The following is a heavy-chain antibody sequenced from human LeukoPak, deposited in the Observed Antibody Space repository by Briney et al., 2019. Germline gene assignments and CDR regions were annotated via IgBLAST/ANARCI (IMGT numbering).Heavy chain of an antibody. CDR1: GGSISSGGYY. V-gene: IGHV4-31*03. J-gene: IGHJ4*02. Sequence: SETLSLTCTISGGSISSGGYYWSWIRQHPGKGLEWIGYIYYSGSTYYNPSLKSRVTISVDTSKSQFSLKLSSVAAADTAVYYCARLNCSSTSCYQDYWGQGTLVTVSS. CDR3: ARLNCSSTSCYQDY. D-gene: IGHD2-2*01. CDR2: IYYSGST.